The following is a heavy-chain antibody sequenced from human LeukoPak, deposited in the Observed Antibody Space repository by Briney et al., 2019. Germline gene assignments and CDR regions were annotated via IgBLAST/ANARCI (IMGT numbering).Heavy chain of an antibody. J-gene: IGHJ3*02. V-gene: IGHV3-33*08. CDR1: GLTFSSHA. CDR3: ARDDALGDNALDI. D-gene: IGHD3-16*01. CDR2: ILNDGSQE. Sequence: PGGSLRLSCAASGLTFSSHAMHWVRQAPGKGLEWVAVILNDGSQEKYADSVKGRFTISRDNSKNTLFLQMNSLRAEDTAVYYCARDDALGDNALDIWGQGTMVTVSS.